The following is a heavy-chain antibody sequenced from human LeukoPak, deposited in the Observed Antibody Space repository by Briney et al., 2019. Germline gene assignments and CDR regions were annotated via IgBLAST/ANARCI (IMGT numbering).Heavy chain of an antibody. CDR3: ARAPTIYCTNGVCHKGTYFDY. Sequence: SVKVSCKASGGTFSSYAISWVRQAPGHGLEWMGRIIPILGIANYAQKFQGRVTITADKSTSTAYMELSSLRSEDTAVYYCARAPTIYCTNGVCHKGTYFDYWGQGTLVTVSS. CDR1: GGTFSSYA. CDR2: IIPILGIA. D-gene: IGHD2-8*01. V-gene: IGHV1-69*04. J-gene: IGHJ4*02.